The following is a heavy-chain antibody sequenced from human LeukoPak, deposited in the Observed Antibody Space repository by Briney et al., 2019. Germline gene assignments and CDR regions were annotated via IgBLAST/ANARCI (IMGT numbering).Heavy chain of an antibody. V-gene: IGHV4-39*01. J-gene: IGHJ3*02. CDR2: IYYSGST. D-gene: IGHD3-3*01. Sequence: SETLSLTCTVSGGSISSSSYYWGWIRQPPGKGLEWIGSIYYSGSTYYNPSLKSRVTISVDTSKNQFSLKLSSVTAADTAVYYCASLITIFGVVRDAFDIWGQGIMVTVSS. CDR1: GGSISSSSYY. CDR3: ASLITIFGVVRDAFDI.